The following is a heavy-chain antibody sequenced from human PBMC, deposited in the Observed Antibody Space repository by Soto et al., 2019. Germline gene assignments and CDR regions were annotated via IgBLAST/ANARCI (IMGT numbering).Heavy chain of an antibody. CDR2: IYYSGST. D-gene: IGHD3-10*01. CDR3: ATSGDRYYYYGMDV. V-gene: IGHV4-59*05. Sequence: PGGSRRLSCAASGFTLSSYWMHWVRQAPGKGLEWIGSIYYSGSTYYNPSLKSRVTISVDTSKNQFSLKLSSVTAADTAVYYCATSGDRYYYYGMDVWGQGTTVTVS. J-gene: IGHJ6*02. CDR1: GFTLSSYW.